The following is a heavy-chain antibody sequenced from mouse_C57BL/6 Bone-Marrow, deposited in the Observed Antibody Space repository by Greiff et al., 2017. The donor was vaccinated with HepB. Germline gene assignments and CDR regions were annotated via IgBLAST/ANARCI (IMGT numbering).Heavy chain of an antibody. CDR1: GFTFSSYA. CDR2: ISDGGSYT. D-gene: IGHD4-1*01. CDR3: ARGGGTGTGFAY. V-gene: IGHV5-4*01. J-gene: IGHJ3*01. Sequence: DVHLVESGGGLVKPGGSLKLSCAASGFTFSSYAMSWVRQTPEKRLEWVATISDGGSYTYYPDNVKGRFTISRDNAKNHLYLQMSHLKSEDTAMYYCARGGGTGTGFAYWGQGTLVTVSA.